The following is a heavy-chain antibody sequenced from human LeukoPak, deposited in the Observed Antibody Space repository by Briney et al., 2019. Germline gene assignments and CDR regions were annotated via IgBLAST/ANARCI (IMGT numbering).Heavy chain of an antibody. D-gene: IGHD1-26*01. J-gene: IGHJ4*02. V-gene: IGHV3-48*03. Sequence: GGSLRLSCAASGFTFSSYEMNWVRQAPGKGLEWVSYISSSGSTIYYADSVKGRFTISRVNAKDSLYLQMNSLRAEDTAVCYCARSLPAYSGSLYWGQGTLVTVSS. CDR3: ARSLPAYSGSLY. CDR2: ISSSGSTI. CDR1: GFTFSSYE.